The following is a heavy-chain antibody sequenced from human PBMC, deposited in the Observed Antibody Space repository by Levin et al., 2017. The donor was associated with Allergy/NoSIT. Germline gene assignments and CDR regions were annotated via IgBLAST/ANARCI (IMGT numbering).Heavy chain of an antibody. D-gene: IGHD3-22*01. V-gene: IGHV1-2*02. J-gene: IGHJ4*02. CDR2: FNPNSGGT. CDR1: GYTFTDYY. Sequence: ASVKVSCKASGYTFTDYYLHWVRQAPGQGLEWMGWFNPNSGGTNYAQKFQGRVTMTRDTSISTAYMELSRLRSDDAAVYYCARDYDLFDYWGQGTLVIVSS. CDR3: ARDYDLFDY.